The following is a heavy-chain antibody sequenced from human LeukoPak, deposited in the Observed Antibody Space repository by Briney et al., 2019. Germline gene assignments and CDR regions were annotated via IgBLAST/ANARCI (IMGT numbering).Heavy chain of an antibody. CDR2: IYPSDSDT. CDR3: ARQPGAHFDY. D-gene: IGHD7-27*01. J-gene: IGHJ4*02. Sequence: RGESLKISCKGSGYTFNTNWIGWVRQMPGKGLEWMGIIYPSDSDTRYSPSFQGQVTISADKSINTAYLQWSSLKASDTAMYYCARQPGAHFDYWGQGTLVTVSS. CDR1: GYTFNTNW. V-gene: IGHV5-51*01.